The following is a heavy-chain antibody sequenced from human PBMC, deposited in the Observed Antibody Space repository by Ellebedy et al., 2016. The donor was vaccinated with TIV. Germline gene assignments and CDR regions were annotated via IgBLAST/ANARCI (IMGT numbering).Heavy chain of an antibody. Sequence: GGSLRLSXAASGFTFSSYGMHWVRQAPGKGLEWVAVISYDGSNKYYADSVKGRFTISRDNSKNTLYLQMNSLRAEGTAVYYCARSGRDGYLIRYFDYWGQGTLVTVSS. V-gene: IGHV3-30*19. CDR1: GFTFSSYG. J-gene: IGHJ4*02. CDR2: ISYDGSNK. D-gene: IGHD5-24*01. CDR3: ARSGRDGYLIRYFDY.